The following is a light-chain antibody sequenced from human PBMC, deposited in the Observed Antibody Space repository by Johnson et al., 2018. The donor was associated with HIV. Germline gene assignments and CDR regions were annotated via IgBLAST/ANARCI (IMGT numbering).Light chain of an antibody. CDR3: GTWDSSLSAGG. J-gene: IGLJ1*01. V-gene: IGLV1-51*01. CDR1: SSNIGNNY. Sequence: QSVLTQPPSVSAAPGQKVTISCSGSSSNIGNNYVSWYQQLPGRAPKLLIYENNKRPSGIPDRFSGSKSGTSATLGITGLQTGDEADYYCGTWDSSLSAGGFVTGTKVTVL. CDR2: ENN.